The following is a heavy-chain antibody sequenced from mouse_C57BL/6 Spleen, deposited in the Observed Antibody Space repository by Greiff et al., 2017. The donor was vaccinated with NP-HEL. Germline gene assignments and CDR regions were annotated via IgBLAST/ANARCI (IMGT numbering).Heavy chain of an antibody. D-gene: IGHD3-1*01. V-gene: IGHV1-26*01. Sequence: EVQLQQSGPELVKPGASVKISCKASGYTFTDYYMNWVKQSHGKSLEWIGDINPNNGGTSYNQKFKGKATLTVDKSSSTAYMELRSLTSEDSAVYYCASPLGAYWGQGTLVTVSA. J-gene: IGHJ3*01. CDR1: GYTFTDYY. CDR3: ASPLGAY. CDR2: INPNNGGT.